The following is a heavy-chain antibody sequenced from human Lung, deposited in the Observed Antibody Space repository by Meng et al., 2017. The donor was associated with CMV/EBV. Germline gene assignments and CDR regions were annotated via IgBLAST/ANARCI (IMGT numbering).Heavy chain of an antibody. CDR3: ARLSDDILAGYFVPPFDY. D-gene: IGHD3-9*01. CDR2: IYLRDSET. Sequence: GEXXKISCEAPGYNFWIGWVRQMPGKGLEWMGIIYLRDSETKYSPSFQGQVTISADKSINTAYLQWSSLKASDTAMYYCARLSDDILAGYFVPPFDYWGQAXLVTVSS. V-gene: IGHV5-51*01. J-gene: IGHJ4*02. CDR1: GYNFW.